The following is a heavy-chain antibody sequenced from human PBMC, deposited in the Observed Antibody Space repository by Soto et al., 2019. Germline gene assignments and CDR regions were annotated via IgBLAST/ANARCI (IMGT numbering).Heavy chain of an antibody. CDR3: ARDWEGGTAEISDY. Sequence: QVQLVQSGPEVKKPGASVKVSCKTSGYTFSTYGITWVRQAPGQGLEWMGWISGHNGNTMYAQNVQDRVTMTTDTPTGTAYMEMRSLTSDDTAVYFCARDWEGGTAEISDYWGQGTLVTVSP. J-gene: IGHJ4*02. D-gene: IGHD1-26*01. V-gene: IGHV1-18*01. CDR1: GYTFSTYG. CDR2: ISGHNGNT.